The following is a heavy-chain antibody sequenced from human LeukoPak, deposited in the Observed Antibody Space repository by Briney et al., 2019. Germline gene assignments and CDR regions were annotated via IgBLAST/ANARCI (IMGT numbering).Heavy chain of an antibody. CDR1: GYTFTSYD. Sequence: ASVKVSCKASGYTFTSYDINWARQATGQGLEWMGWMNPNSGNTGYAQKFQGRVTMTRNTSISTAYMELSSLRSEDTAVYSCARVIVSGSLHLDYWGQGTLVTVSS. CDR3: ARVIVSGSLHLDY. CDR2: MNPNSGNT. V-gene: IGHV1-8*01. J-gene: IGHJ4*02. D-gene: IGHD3-10*01.